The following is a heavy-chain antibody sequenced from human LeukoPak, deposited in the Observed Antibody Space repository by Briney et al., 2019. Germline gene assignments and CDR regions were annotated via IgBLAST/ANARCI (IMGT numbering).Heavy chain of an antibody. J-gene: IGHJ4*02. CDR3: ARDLRYFDWLLPHYFDY. V-gene: IGHV3-23*01. D-gene: IGHD3-9*01. CDR1: GFTFSSYA. CDR2: ISGSGGST. Sequence: GGSLRLSCAASGFTFSSYAMSWVRQAPGKGLEWVSAISGSGGSTYYADSVEGRFPISRDNSKNTLYLQMDSLRAEDTAVYYCARDLRYFDWLLPHYFDYWGQGTLVTVSS.